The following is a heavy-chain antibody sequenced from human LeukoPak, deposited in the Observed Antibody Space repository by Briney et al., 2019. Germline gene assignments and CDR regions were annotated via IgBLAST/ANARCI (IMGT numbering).Heavy chain of an antibody. J-gene: IGHJ6*03. V-gene: IGHV3-43D*03. CDR1: GFTFDDYA. CDR2: ISWDGGST. CDR3: AKGGQPPEYYYYMDV. Sequence: GGSLRLSCAASGFTFDDYAMHWVRQAPGKGLEWVSLISWDGGSTYYADSVKGRFTISRDNSKNSLYLQMNSLRAEDTALYYCAKGGQPPEYYYYMDVWGKGTTVTVSS. D-gene: IGHD2-15*01.